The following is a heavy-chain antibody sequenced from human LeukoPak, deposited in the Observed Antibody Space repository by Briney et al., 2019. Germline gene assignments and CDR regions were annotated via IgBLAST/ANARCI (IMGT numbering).Heavy chain of an antibody. CDR3: ARAFRGFGEHAWGLDY. CDR1: GYTFTSYD. J-gene: IGHJ4*02. CDR2: MNPHSGNT. D-gene: IGHD3-10*01. Sequence: ASVKVSCKASGYTFTSYDINWVRQAPGQGLEWMGWMNPHSGNTGYAQKLQGRVTLTRNTSTTTAYMELRSLRAEDTAVYYCARAFRGFGEHAWGLDYWGQGTLVTVSS. V-gene: IGHV1-8*01.